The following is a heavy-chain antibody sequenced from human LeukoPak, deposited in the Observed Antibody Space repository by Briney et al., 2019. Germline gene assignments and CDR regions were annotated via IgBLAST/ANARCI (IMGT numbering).Heavy chain of an antibody. V-gene: IGHV3-23*01. D-gene: IGHD5-12*01. CDR1: GFTFSSYA. J-gene: IGHJ3*02. CDR2: ISGSGGST. CDR3: AKGGYNAFDI. Sequence: LRLSCAASGFTFSSYAMSWVRQAPGKGLEGISAISGSGGSTYYADSVKGGFTISRDNSKNTLYLQMNSLSAEDTAVYYCAKGGYNAFDIWGQGTMVTVSS.